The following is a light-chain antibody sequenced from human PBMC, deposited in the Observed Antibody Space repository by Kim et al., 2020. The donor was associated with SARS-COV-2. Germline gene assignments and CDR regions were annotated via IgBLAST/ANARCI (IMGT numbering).Light chain of an antibody. CDR1: NLGDKS. J-gene: IGLJ3*02. Sequence: APGKTANISCGGNNLGDKSVKWYQQKPGQAPILVIFYDSDRPSGIRERFSGSTSGNTATLTISRVEVGDEADYYCQVWDSGSDHWVFGGGTQLTVL. CDR2: YDS. CDR3: QVWDSGSDHWV. V-gene: IGLV3-21*04.